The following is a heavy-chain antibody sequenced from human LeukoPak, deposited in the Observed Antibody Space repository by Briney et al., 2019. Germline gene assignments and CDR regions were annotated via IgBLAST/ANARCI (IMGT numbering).Heavy chain of an antibody. CDR3: AKGRCSGPGCDSFDY. D-gene: IGHD5-12*01. CDR1: GFTFSIYA. J-gene: IGHJ4*02. V-gene: IGHV3-23*01. Sequence: GGSLRLSCAASGFTFSIYAMSWVRQAPGKGLECVSIISDDSSFTYYLDSVKGRSTIFRDNSKNTLYLHMNSLKAEDTAVYYCAKGRCSGPGCDSFDYWGQGTLVTVSS. CDR2: ISDDSSFT.